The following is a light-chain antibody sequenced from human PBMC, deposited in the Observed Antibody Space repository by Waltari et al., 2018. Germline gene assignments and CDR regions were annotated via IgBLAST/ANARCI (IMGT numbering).Light chain of an antibody. V-gene: IGKV3-11*01. Sequence: EIVLTQSPATLSLSPGERATLSCRASQSVRNYLAWYQQKPGQAPRLLIYDASDRATDIPARFSGSGSGTDFTLTISSLEPEDSAVYYCQQRNSWPLTFGGGTKVEIK. CDR3: QQRNSWPLT. CDR1: QSVRNY. J-gene: IGKJ4*01. CDR2: DAS.